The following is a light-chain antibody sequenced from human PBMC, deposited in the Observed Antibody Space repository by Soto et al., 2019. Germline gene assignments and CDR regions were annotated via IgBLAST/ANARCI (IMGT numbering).Light chain of an antibody. V-gene: IGKV3-15*01. CDR1: QGIGDT. J-gene: IGKJ4*01. CDR3: QRYNNWPLT. CDR2: DTS. Sequence: EIVLTQSPGTLSLSPGERGILSCRASQGIGDTLAWYQHKPGQTPRLLIYDTSTRATGVPARFSGSRSGTEFTLTINSLQSEDFAVYYCQRYNNWPLTFGGGTKVDIK.